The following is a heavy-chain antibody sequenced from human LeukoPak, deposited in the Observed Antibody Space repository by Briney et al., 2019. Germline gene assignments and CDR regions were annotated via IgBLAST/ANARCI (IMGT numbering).Heavy chain of an antibody. CDR3: ASRYASNWYVFGA. CDR1: GFTFSSYG. CDR2: LSYDGTKK. Sequence: GGSLRLSCAASGFTFSSYGMHWVRQAPGKGLEWVALLSYDGTKKYYADSVKGRFTIFRDNSRNTLFLQMSSLRPDDTALYYCASRYASNWYVFGAWGQGTLVTVSS. D-gene: IGHD6-13*01. V-gene: IGHV3-30*03. J-gene: IGHJ5*02.